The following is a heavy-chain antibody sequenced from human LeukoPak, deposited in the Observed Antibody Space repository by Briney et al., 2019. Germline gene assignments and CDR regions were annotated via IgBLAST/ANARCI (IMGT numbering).Heavy chain of an antibody. CDR1: GYTFTSYG. J-gene: IGHJ4*02. Sequence: ASVKVSCKASGYTFTSYGISWVRQAPGQGLEWMGWISAYNGNTNYAQKLQGRVTMTTDTSTSTAYMELRSLRSDDTAVYYCARIMITFGGVIVIPPDYWGQGTLVTVSS. D-gene: IGHD3-16*02. V-gene: IGHV1-18*01. CDR2: ISAYNGNT. CDR3: ARIMITFGGVIVIPPDY.